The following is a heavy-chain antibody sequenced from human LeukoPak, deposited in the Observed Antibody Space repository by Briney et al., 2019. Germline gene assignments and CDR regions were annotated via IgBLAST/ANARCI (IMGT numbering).Heavy chain of an antibody. V-gene: IGHV3-30*04. CDR3: ARVYNTAIASMDY. J-gene: IGHJ4*02. D-gene: IGHD5-18*01. CDR1: GFTFSSYA. CDR2: ISYDGSNK. Sequence: PGGSLRLSCAASGFTFSSYAMHWVRQAPGKGLEWVAVISYDGSNKYYADSVKGRFTISRDNSKNTLYLQMNSLRAEDTAVYYCARVYNTAIASMDYWGQGTLVTVYS.